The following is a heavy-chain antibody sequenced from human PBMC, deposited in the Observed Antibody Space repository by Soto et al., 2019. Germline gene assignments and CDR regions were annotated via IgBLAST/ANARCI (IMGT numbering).Heavy chain of an antibody. J-gene: IGHJ6*02. V-gene: IGHV1-18*01. CDR3: AMVDVYVTPSPQDV. D-gene: IGHD3-16*01. Sequence: QVQLVQSGAEVKNPGASVKVSCKASGYSFTRYGIGWARQAPGQGLEWMGWINAYNGNTNYAQNLQGRLTLTTDTSTTTAYMELRSRRSSDTAIYYCAMVDVYVTPSPQDVWGQGTTVTVSS. CDR1: GYSFTRYG. CDR2: INAYNGNT.